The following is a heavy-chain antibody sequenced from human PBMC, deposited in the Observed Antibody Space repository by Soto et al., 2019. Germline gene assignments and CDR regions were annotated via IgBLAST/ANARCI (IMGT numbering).Heavy chain of an antibody. Sequence: SVKVSCKASGGTFSSHAISWVRQAPGQGLEWMGGIIPIFGTANYAQKFQGRVTITADESTSTAYMELSSLRSEDTAVYYCARGADYVWGSYRPRFDYWGQGTLVTVSS. D-gene: IGHD3-16*02. CDR3: ARGADYVWGSYRPRFDY. CDR2: IIPIFGTA. CDR1: GGTFSSHA. J-gene: IGHJ4*02. V-gene: IGHV1-69*13.